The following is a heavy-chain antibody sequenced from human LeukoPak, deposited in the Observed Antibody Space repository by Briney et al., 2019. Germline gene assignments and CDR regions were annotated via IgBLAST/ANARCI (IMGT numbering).Heavy chain of an antibody. V-gene: IGHV3-43*01. CDR3: AKDPGCSGGSCYSGNYYYGMDV. CDR2: INWDGGST. J-gene: IGHJ6*02. D-gene: IGHD2-15*01. Sequence: GGSLRLSCAASGFTFDDYPMHWVRQAPGKGLEWVSLINWDGGSTYYADSVKGRFTISRDNSKNSLYLQMNSLRTEDTALYYCAKDPGCSGGSCYSGNYYYGMDVWGQGTTVTVSS. CDR1: GFTFDDYP.